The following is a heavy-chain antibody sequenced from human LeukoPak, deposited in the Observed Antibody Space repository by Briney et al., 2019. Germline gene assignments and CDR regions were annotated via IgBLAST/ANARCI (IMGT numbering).Heavy chain of an antibody. D-gene: IGHD6-6*01. CDR3: ARQGGYSSPFSI. Sequence: SETLSLTCTVSGGSITSYYWSWIRQPPGKGLEWIGFIYTSGSTNYNPPLKSRVTISVDTSRNQFSLKLSSVTAGDTAVYYCARQGGYSSPFSIWGKGTTVAVSS. CDR1: GGSITSYY. CDR2: IYTSGST. V-gene: IGHV4-4*09. J-gene: IGHJ6*04.